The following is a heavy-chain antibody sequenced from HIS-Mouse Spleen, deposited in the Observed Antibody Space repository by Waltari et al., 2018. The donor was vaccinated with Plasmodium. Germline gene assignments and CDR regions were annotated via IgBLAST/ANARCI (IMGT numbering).Heavy chain of an antibody. D-gene: IGHD1-26*01. Sequence: QLQMQESGPGLVKPSETLSLTCTVAGCPISSSSDYWGWIRQPPGKGLEWIGSIYYSGSTYYNPSLKSRVTISVDTSKNQFSLKLSSVTAADTAVYYCARRGGSYYYFDYWGQGTLVTVSS. CDR2: IYYSGST. CDR3: ARRGGSYYYFDY. CDR1: GCPISSSSDY. J-gene: IGHJ4*02. V-gene: IGHV4-39*01.